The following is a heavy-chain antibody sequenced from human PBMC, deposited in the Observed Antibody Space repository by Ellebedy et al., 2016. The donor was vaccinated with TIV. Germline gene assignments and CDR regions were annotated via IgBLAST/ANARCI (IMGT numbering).Heavy chain of an antibody. D-gene: IGHD3-22*01. CDR1: GFTFRRYW. CDR2: INRDGRET. J-gene: IGHJ4*02. Sequence: GESLKISXAAAGFTFRRYWMHWVRQAPEKGPVWVSRINRDGRETNYADSVKGRFTTSRDNAKNTLYLQMNSLRAEDTAVYYCAKGLFTMIVVVLDYWGQGTLVTVSS. CDR3: AKGLFTMIVVVLDY. V-gene: IGHV3-74*01.